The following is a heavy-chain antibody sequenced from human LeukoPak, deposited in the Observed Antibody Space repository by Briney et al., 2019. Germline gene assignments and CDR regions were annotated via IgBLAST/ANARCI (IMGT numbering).Heavy chain of an antibody. D-gene: IGHD4-17*01. CDR3: ARVPPVTTRYYYGMDV. J-gene: IGHJ6*02. V-gene: IGHV4-30-2*01. CDR2: IYHSGST. Sequence: PSQTLSLTCAVSGGSISSGGYSWSWIRQPPGKGLEWIGYIYHSGSTYYNPSLKSRVTISVDRSKNQFSLKLSPETAADTAVYYCARVPPVTTRYYYGMDVWGQGTTVTVSS. CDR1: GGSISSGGYS.